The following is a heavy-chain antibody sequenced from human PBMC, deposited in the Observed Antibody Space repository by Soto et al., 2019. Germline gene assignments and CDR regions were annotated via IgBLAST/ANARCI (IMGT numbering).Heavy chain of an antibody. CDR3: VRDDVGVGIDY. J-gene: IGHJ4*02. D-gene: IGHD1-26*01. CDR1: GFTFSRYW. V-gene: IGHV3-74*03. CDR2: IDSDGNFT. Sequence: VQLVESGGGLVQPGGSLRLSCAASGFTFSRYWMHWVRKVPEKGLVWVSHIDSDGNFTTYADYVKGRLTISRDNAKNTVYLQMNSLRGEDTAVYYCVRDDVGVGIDYWGMGTLVTVSS.